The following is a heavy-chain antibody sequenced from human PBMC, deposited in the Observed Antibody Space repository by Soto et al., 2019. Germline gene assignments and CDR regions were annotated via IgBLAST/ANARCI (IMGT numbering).Heavy chain of an antibody. CDR1: GCTFTSYA. J-gene: IGHJ4*02. V-gene: IGHV1-3*01. D-gene: IGHD2-21*01. Sequence: ASVKVSCKASGCTFTSYAMHWVRQAPGQRLEWMGWINAGNGNTKYSQKFQGRVTITRDTSASTAYMELSSLRSEDTAVYYCARDNPGSGAIHFDYWGQGTLVTVSS. CDR3: ARDNPGSGAIHFDY. CDR2: INAGNGNT.